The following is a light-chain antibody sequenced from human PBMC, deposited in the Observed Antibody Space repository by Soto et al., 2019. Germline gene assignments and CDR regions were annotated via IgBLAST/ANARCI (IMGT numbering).Light chain of an antibody. V-gene: IGKV1-39*01. Sequence: DLQMTQSPSSLSASVGDRVTITGRASQSIGSYVNWYQQQPGKAPQLLIFAASSLQSGVPSKFTGSGYGTDFTITISSIQPEEFATYYCQQSYIIPRAFGQGTTLEI. CDR2: AAS. CDR1: QSIGSY. J-gene: IGKJ1*01. CDR3: QQSYIIPRA.